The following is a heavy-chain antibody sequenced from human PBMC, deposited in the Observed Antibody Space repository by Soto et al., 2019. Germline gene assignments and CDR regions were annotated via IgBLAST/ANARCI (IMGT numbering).Heavy chain of an antibody. Sequence: SETLSLTCAVYGGSFSGYYWSWIRQPPGKGLEWIGEINHSGSTNYNPSLKSRVTISVDTSKNQFSLKLSSVTAADTAVYYCARGHYSGPYYYGMDVWGQGTKATVSS. V-gene: IGHV4-34*01. J-gene: IGHJ6*02. CDR1: GGSFSGYY. CDR2: INHSGST. D-gene: IGHD1-26*01. CDR3: ARGHYSGPYYYGMDV.